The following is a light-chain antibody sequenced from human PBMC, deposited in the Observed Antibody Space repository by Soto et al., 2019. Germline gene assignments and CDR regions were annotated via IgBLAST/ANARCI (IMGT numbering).Light chain of an antibody. CDR2: QVS. CDR3: SSYTSSTTYV. Sequence: QSALTQPASVSGSPGQSIAISCTGTTSAVGAYNYVSWYQQHPGKAPKLMIYQVSNRPSGVSNRFSGSKSGNTASLTISGLQAEDEADYYCSSYTSSTTYVFGTGTKLTVL. V-gene: IGLV2-14*01. CDR1: TSAVGAYNY. J-gene: IGLJ1*01.